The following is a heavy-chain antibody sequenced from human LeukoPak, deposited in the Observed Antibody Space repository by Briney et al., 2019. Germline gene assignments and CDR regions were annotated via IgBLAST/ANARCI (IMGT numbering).Heavy chain of an antibody. V-gene: IGHV3-30*02. CDR2: IWYDGSNK. J-gene: IGHJ6*02. Sequence: PGGSLRLSCAASGFTFSSYGMHWVRQAPGKGLEWVAVIWYDGSNKYYADSVKGRFTISRDNSKNSLYLQMNSLRAEDTALYYCTKDRDSYYYYGMDVWGQGTTVTVSS. CDR3: TKDRDSYYYYGMDV. CDR1: GFTFSSYG.